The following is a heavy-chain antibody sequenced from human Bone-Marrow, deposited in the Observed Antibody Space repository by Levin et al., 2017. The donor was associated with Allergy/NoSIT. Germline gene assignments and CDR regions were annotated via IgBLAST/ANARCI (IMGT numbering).Heavy chain of an antibody. V-gene: IGHV4-59*01. CDR2: IYSTASS. CDR3: ARAGDWESSVWYGTKDYAMEF. Sequence: SETLSLTCNVSGVSINNYFWSWIRQPPGKGLEWIGYIYSTASSSYNPSLKNRVTMSIETSKNQVSLQLRSVTASDTAVYYCARAGDWESSVWYGTKDYAMEFWGQGTTVTVSS. CDR1: GVSINNYF. D-gene: IGHD6-19*01. J-gene: IGHJ6*02.